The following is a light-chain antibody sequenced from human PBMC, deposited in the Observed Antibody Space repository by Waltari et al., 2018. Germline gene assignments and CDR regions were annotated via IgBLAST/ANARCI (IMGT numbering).Light chain of an antibody. CDR2: RDD. Sequence: QSVLTQAPSTSGTPGQRITISCSGGSSNIGSNYVSWYQHLPGAAPKLLIGRDDHRPSGVPGRSSGSKSGTSASLAISGLRSEDEADYYCAAWDDSLSALVFGGGTKLTVL. V-gene: IGLV1-47*01. CDR1: SSNIGSNY. CDR3: AAWDDSLSALV. J-gene: IGLJ3*02.